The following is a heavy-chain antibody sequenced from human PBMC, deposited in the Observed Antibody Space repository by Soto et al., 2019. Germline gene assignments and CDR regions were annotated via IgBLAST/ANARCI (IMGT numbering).Heavy chain of an antibody. V-gene: IGHV4-30-2*01. D-gene: IGHD4-4*01. CDR1: GGSISSGGYS. CDR2: IYHSGST. J-gene: IGHJ6*02. Sequence: QLQLQESGSGLVKPSQTLSLTCAVSGGSISSGGYSWSWIRQPPGKGLEWIGYIYHSGSTYYNPSLKSRVTLSVDTSKNQFSLKLSSVPAADPAVYYCARATLTTYYYYGMDVWGQGSTVTVSS. CDR3: ARATLTTYYYYGMDV.